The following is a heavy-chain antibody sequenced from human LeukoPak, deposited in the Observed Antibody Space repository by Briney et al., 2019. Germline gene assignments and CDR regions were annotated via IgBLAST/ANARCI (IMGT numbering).Heavy chain of an antibody. Sequence: GGSLRLSCAASGFTFSSYAMSWVRQAPGKGLEWVSVISGSGDSTYSADSVKGRFTISRDNSKNTLYLQMNSLRAEDTAVYYCAKPSKLKIEGAGHFDYWGQGTLVTVSS. CDR3: AKPSKLKIEGAGHFDY. V-gene: IGHV3-23*01. D-gene: IGHD1-26*01. CDR1: GFTFSSYA. J-gene: IGHJ4*02. CDR2: ISGSGDST.